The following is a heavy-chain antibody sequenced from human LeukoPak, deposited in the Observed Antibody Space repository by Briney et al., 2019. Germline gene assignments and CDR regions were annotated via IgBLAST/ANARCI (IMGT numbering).Heavy chain of an antibody. V-gene: IGHV3-23*01. D-gene: IGHD3-10*01. CDR3: AKDGSGSYYNPGWFDP. J-gene: IGHJ5*02. CDR2: ISGSSGST. Sequence: GGSLRLSCAASGFTFSSYAMSWVRQAPGKGLEWVSAISGSSGSTYYADSVKGRFTISRDNSKNTLYLQMNSLRAEDTAVYYCAKDGSGSYYNPGWFDPWGQGTLVTVSS. CDR1: GFTFSSYA.